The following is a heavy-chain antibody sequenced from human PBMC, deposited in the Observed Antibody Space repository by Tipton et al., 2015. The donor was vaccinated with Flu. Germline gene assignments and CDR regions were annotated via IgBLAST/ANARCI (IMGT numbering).Heavy chain of an antibody. D-gene: IGHD5/OR15-5a*01. CDR3: ARHERGVSTFP. CDR1: GGSISSGSYF. Sequence: TLSLTCTVSGGSISSGSYFWGWIRQPAGEGLEWIGHISTSGSTNYNPSLKSRLTLSVDTSKNQFSLRLTSVTATDTALYYCARHERGVSTFPWGQGTLVTVSS. J-gene: IGHJ5*02. CDR2: ISTSGST. V-gene: IGHV4-61*09.